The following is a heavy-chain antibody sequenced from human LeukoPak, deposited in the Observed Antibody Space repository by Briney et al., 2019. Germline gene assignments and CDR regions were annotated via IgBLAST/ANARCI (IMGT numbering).Heavy chain of an antibody. CDR3: ARAGIVVVPAAIGAFDI. D-gene: IGHD2-2*01. J-gene: IGHJ3*02. Sequence: GGSLRLSCAASGFTFSSYSMNWVRQAPGKGLEWVSYISSSSSTIYYADSVKGRFTISRDNAKNSLYLQMNSLRAEDTAVYYCARAGIVVVPAAIGAFDIWGQGTMVTVSS. CDR2: ISSSSSTI. CDR1: GFTFSSYS. V-gene: IGHV3-48*01.